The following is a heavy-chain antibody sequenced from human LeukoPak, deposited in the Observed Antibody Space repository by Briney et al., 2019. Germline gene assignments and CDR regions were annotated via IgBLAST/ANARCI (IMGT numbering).Heavy chain of an antibody. Sequence: SETLSLTCTVSGGSISSYYWNWLRQPPGKGLEWIGYIYYSGSTNYNPSLKSRVTISVDTSKNQFSLKLSSVTDADTAVYYCVSRGYSYGNFDYWGQGTLVTVSS. CDR2: IYYSGST. CDR1: GGSISSYY. J-gene: IGHJ4*02. D-gene: IGHD5-18*01. CDR3: VSRGYSYGNFDY. V-gene: IGHV4-59*08.